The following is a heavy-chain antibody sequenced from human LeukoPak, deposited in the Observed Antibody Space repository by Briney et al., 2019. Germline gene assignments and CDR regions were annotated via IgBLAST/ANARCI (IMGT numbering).Heavy chain of an antibody. V-gene: IGHV3-30*04. CDR2: ISTDGSDK. D-gene: IGHD3-10*01. J-gene: IGHJ3*01. CDR1: GFIFRSHA. Sequence: GGSLRLSCTASGFIFRSHAMHWVRQAPGKGLEWVSVISTDGSDKYYAESVKGQFTISRDNSENTLFLQMNSLSADDTAVYYCARAERLEHNTSSGSPENAFDLWGHGTLVTVSS. CDR3: ARAERLEHNTSSGSPENAFDL.